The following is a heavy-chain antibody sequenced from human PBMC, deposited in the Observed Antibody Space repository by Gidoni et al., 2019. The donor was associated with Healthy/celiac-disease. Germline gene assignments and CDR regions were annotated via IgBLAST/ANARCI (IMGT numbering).Heavy chain of an antibody. CDR2: ISGSGGST. CDR1: GFSFSSSA. CDR3: AKDLVFRAMVTHFDY. Sequence: EVQLLESGGGLVQPGGSLSLSCAASGFSFSSSAMSWVRQAPGKGLECVSAISGSGGSTYDADSVKGRFTISRDNSKNTLYLKMNSLGAEDTAVYYWAKDLVFRAMVTHFDYWGQGTLVTVSS. J-gene: IGHJ4*02. D-gene: IGHD5-18*01. V-gene: IGHV3-23*01.